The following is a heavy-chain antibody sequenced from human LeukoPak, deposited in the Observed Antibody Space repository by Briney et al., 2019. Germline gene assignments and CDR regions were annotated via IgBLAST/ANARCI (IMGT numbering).Heavy chain of an antibody. CDR2: IKSNGGDT. D-gene: IGHD3-10*01. CDR1: GFTFSNYA. V-gene: IGHV3-23*01. CDR3: ANRGRTAVASYYFDY. J-gene: IGHJ4*02. Sequence: GGSLRLSCAASGFTFSNYAMSWVRQAPGKGLEWVSLIKSNGGDTYYADSVESRFIISRDNSRNTLYLQMNSLRAEDTAIYYCANRGRTAVASYYFDYWGQGTLVTVSS.